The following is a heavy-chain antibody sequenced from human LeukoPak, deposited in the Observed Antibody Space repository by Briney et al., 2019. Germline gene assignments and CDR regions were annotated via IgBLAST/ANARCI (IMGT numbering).Heavy chain of an antibody. V-gene: IGHV1-46*01. CDR3: ARGAVVPDASHYDVLTSYEDFDF. D-gene: IGHD3-9*01. J-gene: IGHJ4*02. CDR2: INPSSRST. CDR1: GYALTRYY. Sequence: ASVKVSCKASGYALTRYYIDWVRQAPGQGLEWMGIINPSSRSTNYAQKFQGRLTMTRDMSASVVYMELSSLRSEDTAVYYCARGAVVPDASHYDVLTSYEDFDFWGQGALVTVSS.